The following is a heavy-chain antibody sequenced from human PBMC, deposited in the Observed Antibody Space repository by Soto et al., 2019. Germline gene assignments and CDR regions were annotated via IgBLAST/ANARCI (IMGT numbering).Heavy chain of an antibody. V-gene: IGHV1-18*04. D-gene: IGHD3-9*01. CDR1: GYTFTSYG. CDR3: ARDGTYYDILTGSDRGRMVP. J-gene: IGHJ5*02. Sequence: ASVKVSCKASGYTFTSYGISWVRQAPGQGLEWMGWISAYNGNTNYAQKLQGRVTMTTDTSTSTAYMELRSLRSDDTAVYYCARDGTYYDILTGSDRGRMVPWGQGTLVTVSS. CDR2: ISAYNGNT.